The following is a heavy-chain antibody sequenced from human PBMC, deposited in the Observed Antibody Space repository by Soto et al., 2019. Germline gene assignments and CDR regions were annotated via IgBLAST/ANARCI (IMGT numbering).Heavy chain of an antibody. CDR1: GYTLTTFF. CDR2: INPGYPAGRST. J-gene: IGHJ4*02. Sequence: ASVKVSCKASGYTLTTFFMHWVRQAPGQGLEWMGVINPGYPAGRSTTYAQKFQGRVTMTRDTSISTAYMELSRLRSDDTAVYYCARENGVLLWFGEHVHHPFDYWGQGTLVTVSS. D-gene: IGHD3-10*01. CDR3: ARENGVLLWFGEHVHHPFDY. V-gene: IGHV1-46*01.